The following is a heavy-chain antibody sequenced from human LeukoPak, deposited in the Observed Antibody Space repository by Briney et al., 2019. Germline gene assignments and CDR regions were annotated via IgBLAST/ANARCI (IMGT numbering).Heavy chain of an antibody. CDR1: VYTFTSYG. V-gene: IGHV1-18*04. D-gene: IGHD3-10*01. J-gene: IGHJ5*02. Sequence: ASVKVSCKASVYTFTSYGISWVRQAPGQGLEWMGWISAYNGNTNYAQKLQGRVTMTTDTSTSTAYMELRSLRSDDTAVYYCARDQEYYYGSGSYNPNWFDPWGQGTLVTVSS. CDR3: ARDQEYYYGSGSYNPNWFDP. CDR2: ISAYNGNT.